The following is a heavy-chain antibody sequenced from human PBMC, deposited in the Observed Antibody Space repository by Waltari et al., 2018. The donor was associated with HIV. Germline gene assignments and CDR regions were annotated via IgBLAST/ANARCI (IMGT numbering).Heavy chain of an antibody. CDR2: IVRDGRVF. D-gene: IGHD4-17*01. CDR1: GFIFGTHW. CDR3: ARDVTRDYFGVYHSLFDV. Sequence: VQLVESGGNQVRPGGSLRLPCVGSGFIFGTHWLHWVRQVPGQVLQWIERIVRDGRVFTNECLVKGRFSISRDNTKNTMFVQVSRLTVDDSAVYYCARDVTRDYFGVYHSLFDVWGQGTTVTVSS. V-gene: IGHV3-74*03. J-gene: IGHJ6*02.